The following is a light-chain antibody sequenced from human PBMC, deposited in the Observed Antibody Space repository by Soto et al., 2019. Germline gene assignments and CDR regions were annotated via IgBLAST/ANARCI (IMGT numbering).Light chain of an antibody. Sequence: EIVLTQSPATLSLSPGESATLSCRASQSVSSYLAWYQQKPGQAPRLLIYDASNRATGIPARFSGSGSGTDFTLTISSLEPEDFAVYYCQQRGNWPPTFGGGTKVEIK. J-gene: IGKJ4*01. CDR2: DAS. CDR3: QQRGNWPPT. V-gene: IGKV3-11*01. CDR1: QSVSSY.